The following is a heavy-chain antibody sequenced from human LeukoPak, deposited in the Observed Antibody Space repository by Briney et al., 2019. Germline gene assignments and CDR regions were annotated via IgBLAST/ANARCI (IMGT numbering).Heavy chain of an antibody. CDR1: GYSISSGYY. CDR2: ISFDGSNK. D-gene: IGHD3-22*01. Sequence: LSLTCTVSGYSISSGYYWGWIRPPPGKGLEWVAVISFDGSNKYYADSVKGRFTTSRDNSKNTLYLQMNSLRAEDTAVYYCAREGGYSHAFDIWGQGTMVTVSS. V-gene: IGHV3-33*08. CDR3: AREGGYSHAFDI. J-gene: IGHJ3*02.